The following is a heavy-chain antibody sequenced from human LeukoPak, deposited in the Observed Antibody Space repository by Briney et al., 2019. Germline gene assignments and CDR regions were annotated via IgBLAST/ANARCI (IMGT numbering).Heavy chain of an antibody. D-gene: IGHD3-22*01. CDR2: IHYSGTA. CDR1: GGSIISSNFY. J-gene: IGHJ5*02. CDR3: ARDSQFDSSGHAP. V-gene: IGHV4-39*07. Sequence: SETLSLTCSVSGGSIISSNFYWAWIRQPPGKGLEWIGSIHYSGTAYYGPTLSGRVTISVDTSKNQFFLNVRAVTAADTAVYYCARDSQFDSSGHAPWGQGTLLTVSS.